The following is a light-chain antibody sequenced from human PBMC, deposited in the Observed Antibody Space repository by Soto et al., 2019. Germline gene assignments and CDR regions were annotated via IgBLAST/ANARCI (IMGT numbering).Light chain of an antibody. V-gene: IGKV1-39*01. CDR3: QQSYRTPT. CDR1: QSISGS. Sequence: IHMTHSPSSLSASVIYRVTITFRASQSISGSLNRYQQKPGKAPKLLIYGASTLQSGVPSRFSGSGSGTDYTLTISSLQPEDFATYYCQQSYRTPTFGQGTRLEIK. J-gene: IGKJ5*01. CDR2: GAS.